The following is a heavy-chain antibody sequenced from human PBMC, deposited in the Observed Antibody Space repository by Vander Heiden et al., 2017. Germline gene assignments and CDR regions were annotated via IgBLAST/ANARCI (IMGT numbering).Heavy chain of an antibody. J-gene: IGHJ5*02. D-gene: IGHD3-3*01. V-gene: IGHV3-30-3*01. CDR1: EFTFSSYT. CDR3: ARDPRENFCSTATCYKKKWFDH. CDR2: ITKDGSNK. Sequence: QVQLVESGGGVVQPGRSLRLSCAASEFTFSSYTMHWVRQGPGKGLGWVALITKDGSNKYYADSVEGRFTISRDNSKNTLYLQMNSLRAEDTALYYCARDPRENFCSTATCYKKKWFDHWGHGTLVTVSS.